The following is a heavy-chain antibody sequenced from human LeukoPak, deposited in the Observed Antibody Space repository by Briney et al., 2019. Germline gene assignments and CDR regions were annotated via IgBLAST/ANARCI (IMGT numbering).Heavy chain of an antibody. V-gene: IGHV1-8*01. D-gene: IGHD3-22*01. Sequence: RASVTVSCKASGYTFTSYDINWVRQAPGQGLEWMGWMNPNSGNTGYAQKFQGRVTMTRNTSISTAYMELSSLRSEDTAVYYCARGGSYYYDSSGYSEHDYWGQGTLVTVSS. CDR1: GYTFTSYD. CDR3: ARGGSYYYDSSGYSEHDY. CDR2: MNPNSGNT. J-gene: IGHJ4*02.